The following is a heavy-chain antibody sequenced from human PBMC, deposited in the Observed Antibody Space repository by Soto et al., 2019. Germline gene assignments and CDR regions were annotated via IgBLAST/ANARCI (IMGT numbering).Heavy chain of an antibody. V-gene: IGHV2-5*02. CDR3: AHGYVQLLSTFLDFDS. D-gene: IGHD5-12*01. CDR2: INWAGDL. CDR1: GVSLSCNVVC. J-gene: IGHJ4*02. Sequence: SGPTLAYPTQTFTLTLNFSGVSLSCNVVCVGGMRHPPGKALEWLALINWAGDLRYSPALKSRLTITKDPSKDQVVLTMTNMEPTDSGTYYCAHGYVQLLSTFLDFDSWGQGIRVTVSS.